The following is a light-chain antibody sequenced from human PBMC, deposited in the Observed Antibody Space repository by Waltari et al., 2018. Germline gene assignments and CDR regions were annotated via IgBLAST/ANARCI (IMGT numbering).Light chain of an antibody. CDR2: DTS. CDR3: HLRTDWPPRYT. CDR1: QSVSGH. J-gene: IGKJ2*01. Sequence: DIVLTQSSATLSLSAGERATLSCRASQSVSGHLAWYQQRPGQAPVLLIYDTSNRATGIPARFSGGGSGTDFTLSISRLEPEDFALYFCHLRTDWPPRYTFGQGTKLEIK. V-gene: IGKV3-11*01.